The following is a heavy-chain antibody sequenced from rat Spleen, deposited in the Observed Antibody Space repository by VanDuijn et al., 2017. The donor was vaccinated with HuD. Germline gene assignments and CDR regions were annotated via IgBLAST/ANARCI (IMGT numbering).Heavy chain of an antibody. CDR3: TRQSIIRVPLFDY. Sequence: EVQLVESGGGLVQPGRSLKLSCAASGFTFSDYSMAWVRQAPKKGLEWVATISYDGSRTYFRDSVKGRFTISKDNAQSTAYLQMDSLRSEDTATYYCTRQSIIRVPLFDYWGQGVMVTVSS. J-gene: IGHJ2*01. CDR1: GFTFSDYS. CDR2: ISYDGSRT. V-gene: IGHV5-7*01. D-gene: IGHD4-3*01.